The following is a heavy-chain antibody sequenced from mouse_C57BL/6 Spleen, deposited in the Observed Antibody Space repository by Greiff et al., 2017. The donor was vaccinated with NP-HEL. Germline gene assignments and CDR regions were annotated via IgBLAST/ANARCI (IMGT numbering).Heavy chain of an antibody. V-gene: IGHV5-6*02. CDR1: GFTFSSYG. CDR2: ISSGGSYT. J-gene: IGHJ4*01. CDR3: ARCYDSSMDY. D-gene: IGHD2-4*01. Sequence: EVKLVESGGDLVKPGGSLKLSCAASGFTFSSYGMSWVRQTPDKRLEWVATISSGGSYTYYPDSVKGRFTISRDNAKNTLYLQMSSLKSEDTAMYYCARCYDSSMDYWGQGTSVTVSS.